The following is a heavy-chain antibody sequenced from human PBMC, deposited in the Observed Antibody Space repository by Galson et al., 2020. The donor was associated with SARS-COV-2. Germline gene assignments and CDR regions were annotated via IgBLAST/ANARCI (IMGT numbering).Heavy chain of an antibody. D-gene: IGHD3-10*01. V-gene: IGHV3-13*01. CDR3: ARGNMVRGDYYYYYYMDV. CDR2: IGTAGDT. J-gene: IGHJ6*03. CDR1: GFTFSSYD. Sequence: GGSLRLSCAASGFTFSSYDMHWVRQATGKGLEWISAIGTAGDTYYPGSVKGRFTIFRENAKNSLYLQMNSLRAGDTAVYYCARGNMVRGDYYYYYYMDVWGKGTTVTVSS.